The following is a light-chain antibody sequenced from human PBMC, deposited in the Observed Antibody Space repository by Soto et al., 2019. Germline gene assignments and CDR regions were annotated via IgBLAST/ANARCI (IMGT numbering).Light chain of an antibody. V-gene: IGLV4-69*01. CDR3: HIWDTGFWV. J-gene: IGLJ3*02. CDR1: TGHSNYD. CDR2: LNSDGSH. Sequence: QAVVTQSPSASASLGASVKLTCTLSTGHSNYDIAWHQQQPEKGPRYLMKLNSDGSHSKGDGIPDRFSGSSSAAERYLTISSLQSEDEAAYYSHIWDTGFWVVGGGSKVT.